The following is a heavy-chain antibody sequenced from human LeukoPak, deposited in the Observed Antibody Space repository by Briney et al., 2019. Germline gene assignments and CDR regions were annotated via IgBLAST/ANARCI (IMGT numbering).Heavy chain of an antibody. CDR2: IYYSGST. CDR3: ARDSGYDLDYYFGMDV. J-gene: IGHJ6*02. CDR1: GGSISSGDYY. V-gene: IGHV4-30-4*01. D-gene: IGHD5-12*01. Sequence: PSQTLSLTCTVSGGSISSGDYYWSWIRQPPGKGLEWIGYIYYSGSTNYNPSLKSRVTISVDTSKNQFSLKLSSVTAADTAVYYCARDSGYDLDYYFGMDVWGHETTVTVSS.